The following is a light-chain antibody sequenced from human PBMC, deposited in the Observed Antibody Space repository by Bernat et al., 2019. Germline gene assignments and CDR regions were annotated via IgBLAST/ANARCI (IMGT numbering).Light chain of an antibody. CDR3: QQSYVIQYT. CDR1: EHITNF. CDR2: AAS. J-gene: IGKJ2*01. V-gene: IGKV1-39*01. Sequence: DIQMTQSPSSLSASVGDRVTITCRPSEHITNFLNWYQQKPGKAPNLLIYAASSLQSGVPIRFSGSGSGTEFNITISSLQPEDFATYICQQSYVIQYTFGQGTKLEIK.